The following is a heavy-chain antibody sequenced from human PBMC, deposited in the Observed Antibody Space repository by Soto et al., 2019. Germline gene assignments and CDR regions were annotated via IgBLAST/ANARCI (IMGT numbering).Heavy chain of an antibody. CDR1: GFSLNTGGVG. V-gene: IGHV2-5*02. D-gene: IGHD3-10*01. CDR2: IYWDDDE. Sequence: ITLKESGPTLVKPTQTLTLTCTFSGFSLNTGGVGVGCVRQPRGKAMDWLALIYWDDDERYRPSLRSRLNITKDTINNQVVLTMTNMDPEDTATYYCVRNWRYYGGDYYYGMDAWGQGTTVTVSS. J-gene: IGHJ6*02. CDR3: VRNWRYYGGDYYYGMDA.